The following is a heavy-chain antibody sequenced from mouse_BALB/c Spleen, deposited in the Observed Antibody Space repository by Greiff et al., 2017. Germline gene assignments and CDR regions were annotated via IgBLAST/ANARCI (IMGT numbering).Heavy chain of an antibody. CDR1: GFTFTDYY. J-gene: IGHJ2*01. CDR2: IRNKANGYTT. V-gene: IGHV7-3*02. CDR3: ARAPFDY. Sequence: EVKLEESGGGLVQPGGSLRLSCATSGFTFTDYYMSWVRQPPGKALEWLGFIRNKANGYTTEYSASVKGRFTISRDNSQSILYLQMNTLRAEDSATYYCARAPFDYWGQGTTRTVSS.